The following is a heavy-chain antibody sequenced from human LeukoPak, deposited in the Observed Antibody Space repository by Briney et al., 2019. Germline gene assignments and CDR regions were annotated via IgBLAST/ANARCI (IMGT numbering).Heavy chain of an antibody. V-gene: IGHV3-30*04. CDR3: GREAGRPDDYFDL. CDR1: GFTFNDHI. J-gene: IGHJ4*02. D-gene: IGHD3-10*01. Sequence: PGGSLRLSCAASGFTFNDHIMQWIRQPPRKGLEWLSTISQDGSQKSYADSVKGRFTVSRDNSNNMFYLQMDSLRPDDTAVYYCGREAGRPDDYFDLWGQGTLVTVSS. CDR2: ISQDGSQK.